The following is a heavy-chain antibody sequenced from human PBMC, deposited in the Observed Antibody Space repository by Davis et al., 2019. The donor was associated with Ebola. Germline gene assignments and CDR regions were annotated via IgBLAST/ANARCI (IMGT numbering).Heavy chain of an antibody. D-gene: IGHD2-2*02. V-gene: IGHV1-18*01. CDR1: GYTFTSYG. J-gene: IGHJ6*03. CDR3: ARVPYCSSTSCYTAGYYYYYMDV. Sequence: ASVKVSCKASGYTFTSYGISWVRQAPGQGLEWMGWISAYNGNTNYAQKLQGRVTMTTDTSTSTAYMELRSLRSDDTAVYYCARVPYCSSTSCYTAGYYYYYMDVWGKGTTVTVSS. CDR2: ISAYNGNT.